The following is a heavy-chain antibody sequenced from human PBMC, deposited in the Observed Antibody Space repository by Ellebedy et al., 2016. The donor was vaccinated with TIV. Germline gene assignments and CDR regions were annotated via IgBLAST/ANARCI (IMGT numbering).Heavy chain of an antibody. CDR1: GFIFSDYY. J-gene: IGHJ5*02. CDR2: ITSSGSPT. D-gene: IGHD1/OR15-1a*01. Sequence: GGSLRLSSAASGFIFSDYYMIWIRQAPGKGLECVSYITSSGSPTYYADSVRGRFTISRDNAKNSLYLQMNSLRAEDTAVYFCARDTRFIDQQHNWFDPWGQGTLVTVSS. CDR3: ARDTRFIDQQHNWFDP. V-gene: IGHV3-11*01.